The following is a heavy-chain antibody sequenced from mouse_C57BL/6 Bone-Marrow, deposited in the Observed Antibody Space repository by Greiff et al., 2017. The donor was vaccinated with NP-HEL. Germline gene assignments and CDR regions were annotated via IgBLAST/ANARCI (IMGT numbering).Heavy chain of an antibody. D-gene: IGHD6-1*01. J-gene: IGHJ2*01. CDR3: ASSADFDY. CDR1: GYSITSGYY. Sequence: EVQLQESGPGLVKPSQSLSLTCSVTGYSITSGYYWNWIRQFPGNKLEWMGYISYDGSNNYNPSLKNRISITRDTSKNQFFLKLNSVTTEDTATYYCASSADFDYWGQGTTLTVSS. CDR2: ISYDGSN. V-gene: IGHV3-6*01.